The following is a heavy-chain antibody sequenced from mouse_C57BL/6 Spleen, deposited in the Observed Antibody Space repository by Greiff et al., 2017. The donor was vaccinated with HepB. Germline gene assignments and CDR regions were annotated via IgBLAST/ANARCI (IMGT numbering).Heavy chain of an antibody. CDR1: GFTFSSYA. J-gene: IGHJ3*01. V-gene: IGHV5-9-1*02. D-gene: IGHD2-3*01. CDR2: ICSGGDYI. Sequence: EVLLVESGEGLVKPGGSLKLSCAASGFTFSSYAMSWVRQTPEKRLEWVAYICSGGDYIYYADTVKGRFTISRDNARNTLYLQMSSLKSEDTAMYYCTRDGWLLKFAYWGQGTLVTVSA. CDR3: TRDGWLLKFAY.